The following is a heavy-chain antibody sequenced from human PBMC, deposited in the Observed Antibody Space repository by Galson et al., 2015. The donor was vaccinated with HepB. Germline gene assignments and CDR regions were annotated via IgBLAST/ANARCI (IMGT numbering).Heavy chain of an antibody. CDR1: GYTFTGYY. CDR3: ARGRDYYGSGSYYKFDYYYYYMDV. CDR2: INPNSGGT. Sequence: SVKVSCKASGYTFTGYYMHWVRQAPGQGLEWMGWINPNSGGTNYAQKFQGRVTMTRDTSISTAYMELSRLRSDDTAVYYCARGRDYYGSGSYYKFDYYYYYMDVWGKGTTVTVSS. J-gene: IGHJ6*03. D-gene: IGHD3-10*01. V-gene: IGHV1-2*02.